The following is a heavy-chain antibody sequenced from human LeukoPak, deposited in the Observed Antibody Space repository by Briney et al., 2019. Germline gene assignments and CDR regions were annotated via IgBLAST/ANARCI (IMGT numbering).Heavy chain of an antibody. CDR2: IYYSGST. D-gene: IGHD2-2*02. CDR1: GGSISSSSYY. Sequence: SETLSLTCTVSGGSISSSSYYWGWIRQPPGKGLGWIGSIYYSGSTYYNPSLKSRVTISVDTSKNQFSLKLSSVTAADTAVHYCARHGVVPAAIPGWYFDYWGQGTLVTVSS. CDR3: ARHGVVPAAIPGWYFDY. V-gene: IGHV4-39*01. J-gene: IGHJ4*02.